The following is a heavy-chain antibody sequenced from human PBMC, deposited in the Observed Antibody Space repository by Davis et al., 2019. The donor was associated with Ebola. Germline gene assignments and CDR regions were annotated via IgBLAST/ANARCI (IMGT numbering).Heavy chain of an antibody. D-gene: IGHD3-22*01. Sequence: GGSLRLSCAASGFTFSDYYMSWIRHAPGKGLEWVSYISSSGSTIYYADSVKGRFTISRDNAKNSLYLQMNSLRAEDTAVYYCARGPSGVITQRDYYYGMDVWGQGTTVTVSS. CDR2: ISSSGSTI. V-gene: IGHV3-11*01. CDR1: GFTFSDYY. CDR3: ARGPSGVITQRDYYYGMDV. J-gene: IGHJ6*02.